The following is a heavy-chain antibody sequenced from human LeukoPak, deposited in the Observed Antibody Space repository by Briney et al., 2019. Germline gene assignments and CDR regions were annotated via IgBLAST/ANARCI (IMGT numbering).Heavy chain of an antibody. CDR3: ARPVVAARGHGAFDI. CDR1: GYSFTSYW. V-gene: IGHV5-51*01. CDR2: IYPGDSDT. J-gene: IGHJ3*02. Sequence: GESLKISCKGSGYSFTSYWIGWVRQMPGKGLEWMGIIYPGDSDTRYSPSFQGQVTISADKSISTAYLQWSSLKASDTAMYYCARPVVAARGHGAFDIWGQGTMVTVSS. D-gene: IGHD6-6*01.